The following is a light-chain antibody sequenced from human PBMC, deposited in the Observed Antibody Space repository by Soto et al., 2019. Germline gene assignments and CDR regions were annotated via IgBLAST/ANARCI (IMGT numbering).Light chain of an antibody. V-gene: IGKV3-11*01. CDR2: DAS. CDR3: QQRSNLIT. Sequence: EIXLTQSPATLSLSPGERATLSCRASQSVSSYLAWYQQKPGQAPRLLIYDASNRATDIPARFSGSGSGTDFTLTISSLEPEDFAVYYCQQRSNLITFGQGTRLEIK. J-gene: IGKJ5*01. CDR1: QSVSSY.